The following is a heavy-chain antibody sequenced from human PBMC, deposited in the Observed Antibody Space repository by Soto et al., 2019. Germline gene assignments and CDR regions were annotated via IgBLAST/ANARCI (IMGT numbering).Heavy chain of an antibody. V-gene: IGHV3-23*01. CDR3: ARGLEAGYDFAY. D-gene: IGHD3-16*01. J-gene: IGHJ4*02. CDR1: GFNFSSYA. Sequence: VQLLESGGRLIQPGGSLRLSCAASGFNFSSYAMSWIRQAPGKGPEWVAGITTSGDRSGYADSVKGRLNVSRDNSQNTMYLQLNSLGGDDTAIYYCARGLEAGYDFAYWGQGTLVTVSS. CDR2: ITTSGDRS.